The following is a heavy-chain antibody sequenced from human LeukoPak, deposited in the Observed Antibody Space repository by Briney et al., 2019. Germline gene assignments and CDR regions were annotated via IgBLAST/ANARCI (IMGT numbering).Heavy chain of an antibody. Sequence: PSETLSLTCTVSGGSINSYYWSWIRQPPGKGLEWIGYIYYSGSTNYNPSLKSRVTISVDTSKNQFSLKLSSVTAADTAVYYCATSFGESPFDYCGQGTLVTVSS. CDR1: GGSINSYY. J-gene: IGHJ4*02. CDR3: ATSFGESPFDY. V-gene: IGHV4-59*08. D-gene: IGHD3-10*01. CDR2: IYYSGST.